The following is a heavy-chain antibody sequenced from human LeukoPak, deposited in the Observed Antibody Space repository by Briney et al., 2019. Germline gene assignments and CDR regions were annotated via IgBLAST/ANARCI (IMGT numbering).Heavy chain of an antibody. D-gene: IGHD2-2*02. Sequence: SETLSLTCTVSGGSISSYYWSWIRQPAGKGLEGIGRIYTSGSTNYNPSLKSRVTMSVDTSKNQFSLKLSSVTAADTAVYYCARALYFAAIYYFDYWGQGTLVTVSS. J-gene: IGHJ4*02. V-gene: IGHV4-4*07. CDR3: ARALYFAAIYYFDY. CDR1: GGSISSYY. CDR2: IYTSGST.